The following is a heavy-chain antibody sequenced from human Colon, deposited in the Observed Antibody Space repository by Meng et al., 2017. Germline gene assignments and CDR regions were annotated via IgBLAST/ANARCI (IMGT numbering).Heavy chain of an antibody. CDR1: GGSFSGYY. J-gene: IGHJ5*02. CDR3: ARDRKHYGERGWFDP. Sequence: QVQLQRWGAGLSKPSGTSSLTCAVYGGSFSGYYWSWIRQPPGKGLEWIGEINHSGSTNYNPSLKSRVTISVDTSKNQFSLKLSSVTAADTAVYYCARDRKHYGERGWFDPWGQGTLVTVSS. V-gene: IGHV4-34*01. D-gene: IGHD4-17*01. CDR2: INHSGST.